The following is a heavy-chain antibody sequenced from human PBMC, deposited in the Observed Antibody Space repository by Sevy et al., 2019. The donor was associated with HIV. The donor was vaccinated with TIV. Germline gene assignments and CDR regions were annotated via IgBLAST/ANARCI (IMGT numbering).Heavy chain of an antibody. V-gene: IGHV4-59*08. CDR1: GGSITSLY. D-gene: IGHD1-26*01. CDR2: IDYNGHS. J-gene: IGHJ4*02. CDR3: AGENAWGRGYS. Sequence: SETLSLTCTVSGGSITSLYWNWIRQPPGKGLEWIANIDYNGHSNYNTSIKSRVTLSFDTSKNQFSLRLSSVTAADTAMYYCAGENAWGRGYSWGQGTLVTVSS.